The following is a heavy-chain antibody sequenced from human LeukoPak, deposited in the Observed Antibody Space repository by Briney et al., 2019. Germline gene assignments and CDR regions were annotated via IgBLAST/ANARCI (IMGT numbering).Heavy chain of an antibody. J-gene: IGHJ6*03. V-gene: IGHV3-30*18. CDR2: ISYDGSNK. CDR3: AKNGEPYYYMDV. CDR1: GFTFSSYG. Sequence: RPGGSLRLSCAASGFTFSSYGMHWVRQAPGKGLEWVAVISYDGSNKYYADSVKGRFTISRDNSKNTLYLQMNSLRAEDTAVYYCAKNGEPYYYMDVWGKGTTVTVSS. D-gene: IGHD1-14*01.